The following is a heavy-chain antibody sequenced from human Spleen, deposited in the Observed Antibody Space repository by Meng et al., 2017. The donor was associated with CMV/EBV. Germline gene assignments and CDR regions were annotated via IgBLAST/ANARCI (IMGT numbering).Heavy chain of an antibody. CDR1: GFDFSRHG. CDR2: IEDDGSKT. CDR3: ARDERVLIPISGYLGY. J-gene: IGHJ4*02. Sequence: LSLTCAASGFDFSRHGMHWVRQAPGKGLEWVAFIEDDGSKTDYGDSVRGRFTISRDNSQNTVSLQMNSLRPEDTGVYYCARDERVLIPISGYLGYWGQGTLVTVSS. D-gene: IGHD3-22*01. V-gene: IGHV3-30*02.